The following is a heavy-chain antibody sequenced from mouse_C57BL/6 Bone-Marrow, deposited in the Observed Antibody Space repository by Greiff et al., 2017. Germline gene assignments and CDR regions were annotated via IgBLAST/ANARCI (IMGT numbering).Heavy chain of an antibody. CDR2: IHPSDSDT. J-gene: IGHJ2*01. CDR1: GYTFTSYW. CDR3: ANESSTSYFDD. Sequence: VQLQQPGAELVKPGASVKVSCKASGYTFTSYWMHWVKQRPGQGLEWFGRIHPSDSDTNYNQKFTGKATLTVDKSSSTAYMQLSSLTSEDTAVYYCANESSTSYFDDWGQGTTLTVSS. D-gene: IGHD1-1*01. V-gene: IGHV1-74*01.